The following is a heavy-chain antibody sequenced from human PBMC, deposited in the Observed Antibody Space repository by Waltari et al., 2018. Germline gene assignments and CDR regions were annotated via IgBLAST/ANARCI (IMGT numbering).Heavy chain of an antibody. CDR1: GFPLSNYW. CDR3: VRDQWFAFDI. D-gene: IGHD3-22*01. J-gene: IGHJ3*02. Sequence: EVQLVESGGGLVQPGGSLRLCCAASGFPLSNYWMSWVRQAPGKGLEWVANIMTDGREEYYVDSVRGRFTISRDNAKNSLYLQMNSPRPEDTAVYYCVRDQWFAFDIWGQGTMVTVSS. V-gene: IGHV3-7*01. CDR2: IMTDGREE.